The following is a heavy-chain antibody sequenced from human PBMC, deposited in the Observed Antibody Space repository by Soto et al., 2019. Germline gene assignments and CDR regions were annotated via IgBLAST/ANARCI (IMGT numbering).Heavy chain of an antibody. CDR1: GGSISYYY. Sequence: PSETLSLTCTVSGGSISYYYWNWIRQSAGKGLEWIGRIYSSGSTNYNPSLKSRISMSIDTSKNQFSLKVRAVSAADTAVYYCARDYGSGSYYTFDYWDQGTQVTVS. CDR2: IYSSGST. J-gene: IGHJ4*02. CDR3: ARDYGSGSYYTFDY. V-gene: IGHV4-4*07. D-gene: IGHD3-10*01.